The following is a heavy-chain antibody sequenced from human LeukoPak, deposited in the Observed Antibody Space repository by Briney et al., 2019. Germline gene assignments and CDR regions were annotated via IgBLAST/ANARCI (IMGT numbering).Heavy chain of an antibody. D-gene: IGHD5-24*01. CDR3: ASLGRDGYNSDY. J-gene: IGHJ4*02. Sequence: GASVKVSCKASGGTFSSYAISWVRQAPGQGLEWMGGIIPIFGTANYAQKFQGRVTITADESTSTAYMELSSLRSKDTAVYYCASLGRDGYNSDYWGQGTLVTVSS. CDR1: GGTFSSYA. V-gene: IGHV1-69*13. CDR2: IIPIFGTA.